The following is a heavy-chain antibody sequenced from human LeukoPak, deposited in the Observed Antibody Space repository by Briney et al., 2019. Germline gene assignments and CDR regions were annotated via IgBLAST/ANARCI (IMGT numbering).Heavy chain of an antibody. CDR3: AKLHSLNSDY. Sequence: PGGSLRLSCAASGFTFSSYSMNWVRQAPGKGLEWVSSISSSSSYIYYADSVKGRFTISRDNSKNTLYLQMNSLRAEDTAVYYCAKLHSLNSDYWGQGTLVTVSS. CDR2: ISSSSSYI. V-gene: IGHV3-21*04. J-gene: IGHJ4*02. D-gene: IGHD4-23*01. CDR1: GFTFSSYS.